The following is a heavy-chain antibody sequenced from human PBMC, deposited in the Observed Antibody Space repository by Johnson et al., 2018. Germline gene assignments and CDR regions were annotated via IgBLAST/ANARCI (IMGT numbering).Heavy chain of an antibody. CDR3: AKGSLRAPRELYFQH. V-gene: IGHV3-30-3*01. Sequence: VQLVESGGGLVQPGGSLRLSCAASGFTFSSYAMHWVRQAPGKGLEWVAVISYDGSNKYYTDSVKGRFTISRDNSKHTLYRQMNSLPVEDTAGYYCAKGSLRAPRELYFQHWGQGTLVTVSS. CDR2: ISYDGSNK. J-gene: IGHJ1*01. CDR1: GFTFSSYA. D-gene: IGHD3-10*01.